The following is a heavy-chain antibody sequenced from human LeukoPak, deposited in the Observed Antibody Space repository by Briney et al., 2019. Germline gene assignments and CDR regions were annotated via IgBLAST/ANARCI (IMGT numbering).Heavy chain of an antibody. CDR2: ISGSGGST. J-gene: IGHJ4*02. CDR3: AKDAGIAATGIILYFDY. CDR1: GFTFSSYA. D-gene: IGHD6-13*01. V-gene: IGHV3-23*01. Sequence: GGTLRLSCAASGFTFSSYAVSWVRQAPGKGLEWVSAISGSGGSTYYADSVKGRFTISRDNSKNTLYLQMNSLRAEDTAVYYCAKDAGIAATGIILYFDYWGQGTLVTVSS.